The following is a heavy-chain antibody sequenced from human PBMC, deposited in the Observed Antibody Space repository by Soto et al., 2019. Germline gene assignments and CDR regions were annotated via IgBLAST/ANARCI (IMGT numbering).Heavy chain of an antibody. J-gene: IGHJ4*02. V-gene: IGHV3-21*01. CDR3: AREITHLGGITMVRGVVDY. CDR1: GFTFSSYS. CDR2: ISSSSSYI. Sequence: GGSLRLSCAASGFTFSSYSMNWVRQAPGKGLEWVSSISSSSSYIYYADSVKGRFTISRDNAKNSLYLQMNSLRAEDTAVYYCAREITHLGGITMVRGVVDYWGQGTLVTVSS. D-gene: IGHD3-10*01.